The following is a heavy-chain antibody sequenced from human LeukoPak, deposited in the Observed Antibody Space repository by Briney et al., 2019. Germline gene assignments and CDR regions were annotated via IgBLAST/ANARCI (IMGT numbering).Heavy chain of an antibody. CDR2: ISSSGNTR. V-gene: IGHV3-48*03. Sequence: TGGSLRLSCGASGFSFSTYNMNWVRQAPGKGLEWVSFISSSGNTRRYTESVEGRFSISRDNAKNSLYLQMSSLRAEDTGVYYCARDYNDPSGYDNPNDAFDVWGQGTMVTVSS. CDR3: ARDYNDPSGYDNPNDAFDV. D-gene: IGHD3-9*01. J-gene: IGHJ3*01. CDR1: GFSFSTYN.